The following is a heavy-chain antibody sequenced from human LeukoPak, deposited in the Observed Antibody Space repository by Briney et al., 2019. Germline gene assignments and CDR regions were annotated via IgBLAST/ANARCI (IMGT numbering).Heavy chain of an antibody. Sequence: GGSLRLSCAASGNYWMHWVRQAPGKGLVWVSHINSDGNWTSYADSVKGRFTISKDNAKNTVYLQMNSLRAEDTAVYYCVSFYETYWGRGTLVTVSS. CDR2: INSDGNWT. CDR1: GNYW. J-gene: IGHJ4*02. V-gene: IGHV3-74*01. D-gene: IGHD2/OR15-2a*01. CDR3: VSFYETY.